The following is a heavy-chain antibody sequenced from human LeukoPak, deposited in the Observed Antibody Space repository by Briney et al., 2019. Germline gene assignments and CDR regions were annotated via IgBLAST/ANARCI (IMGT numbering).Heavy chain of an antibody. J-gene: IGHJ4*02. CDR2: ISSNGGST. CDR3: ARSYYGDYVVDY. Sequence: PGGSLRLSCAASEFSVGSNYMTWVRQAPGKGLEYVSAISSNGGSTYYANSVKGRFTIPRDNSKNTLYLQMNSLRAEDTAVYYCARSYYGDYVVDYWGQGTLVTVSS. V-gene: IGHV3-64*01. D-gene: IGHD4-17*01. CDR1: EFSVGSNY.